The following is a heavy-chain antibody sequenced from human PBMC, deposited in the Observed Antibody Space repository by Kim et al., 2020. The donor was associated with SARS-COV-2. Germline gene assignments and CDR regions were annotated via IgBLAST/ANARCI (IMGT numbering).Heavy chain of an antibody. CDR2: ISGSGGST. V-gene: IGHV3-23*01. J-gene: IGHJ6*02. D-gene: IGHD3-22*01. CDR1: GFTFSSYA. Sequence: GGSLRLSCAASGFTFSSYAMSWVRQAPGKGLEWVSAISGSGGSTYYADSVKGRFTISRDNSKNTLYLQMNSLRAEDTAVYYCAKWGITMIVQPIGGMDVWGQGTTVTVSS. CDR3: AKWGITMIVQPIGGMDV.